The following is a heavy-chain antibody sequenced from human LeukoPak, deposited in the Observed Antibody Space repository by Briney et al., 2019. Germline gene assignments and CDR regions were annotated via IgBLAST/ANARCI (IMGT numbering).Heavy chain of an antibody. V-gene: IGHV3-48*01. CDR2: ISSSSSTI. J-gene: IGHJ3*02. CDR1: GFTFSSYG. CDR3: ARDQRLGEFDDAFDI. D-gene: IGHD3-16*01. Sequence: GGSLRLSCAASGFTFSSYGMNWVRQAPGKGLEWVSYISSSSSTIYYADSVKGRFTISRDNAKNSLYLQMNSLRAEDTAVYYCARDQRLGEFDDAFDIWGQGTVVTVSS.